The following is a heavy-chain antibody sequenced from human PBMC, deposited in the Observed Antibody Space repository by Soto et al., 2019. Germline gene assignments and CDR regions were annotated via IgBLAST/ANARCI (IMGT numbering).Heavy chain of an antibody. Sequence: SETLSLTCTVSGGSISSYYWSWIRQPPGKGLEWIGYIYYSGSTNYNPSLKSRVTISVDTSKNQFSLKLSSVTAADTAVYYCARVVDSAMVRYYYGMDVWGQGTTVTVSS. V-gene: IGHV4-59*01. CDR3: ARVVDSAMVRYYYGMDV. J-gene: IGHJ6*02. CDR2: IYYSGST. CDR1: GGSISSYY. D-gene: IGHD5-18*01.